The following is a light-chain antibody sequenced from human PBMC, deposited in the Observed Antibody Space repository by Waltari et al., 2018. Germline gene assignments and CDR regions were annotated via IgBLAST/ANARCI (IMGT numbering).Light chain of an antibody. CDR3: AVWDDSLSGPWV. CDR1: SSNIGSYS. J-gene: IGLJ3*02. V-gene: IGLV1-47*01. Sequence: QSVVTQPPSASGTPGQRVTISCSGSSSNIGSYSVYWYQQLPGTAPKLVIYRNNQRPSGVPDRFSGSKSGTSASLAISGLRSEDEADYYCAVWDDSLSGPWVFGGGTKLTVL. CDR2: RNN.